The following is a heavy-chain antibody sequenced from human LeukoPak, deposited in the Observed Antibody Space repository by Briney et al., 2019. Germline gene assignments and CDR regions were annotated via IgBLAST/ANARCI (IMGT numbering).Heavy chain of an antibody. V-gene: IGHV4-39*01. J-gene: IGHJ6*03. CDR1: GGSISSSSYY. CDR3: AKGVGYCSSTSCYYYYYYMDV. Sequence: SETLSLTCTVSGGSISSSSYYWGWIRQPPGKGLEWIGSIYYSGSTYYNPSLKSRVTISVDTSKNQFSLKLSSVTAADTAVYYCAKGVGYCSSTSCYYYYYYMDVWGKGTTVTVSS. D-gene: IGHD2-2*01. CDR2: IYYSGST.